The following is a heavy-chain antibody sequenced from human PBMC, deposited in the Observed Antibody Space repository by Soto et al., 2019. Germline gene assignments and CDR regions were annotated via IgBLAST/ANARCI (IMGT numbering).Heavy chain of an antibody. J-gene: IGHJ6*02. Sequence: GGSLRLSCAASGFTFSNAWMNWVRQAPGKGLEWVGRIKSKTDGGTTDYAAPVKGRFTISRDDSKNTLYLQMNSLKTEDTAVYYCTTSSGYDRGYYYYGMDVWGQGTTVTVSS. CDR3: TTSSGYDRGYYYYGMDV. CDR1: GFTFSNAW. D-gene: IGHD5-12*01. CDR2: IKSKTDGGTT. V-gene: IGHV3-15*07.